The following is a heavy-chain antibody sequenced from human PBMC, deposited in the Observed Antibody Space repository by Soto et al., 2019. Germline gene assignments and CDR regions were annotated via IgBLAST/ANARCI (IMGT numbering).Heavy chain of an antibody. CDR3: ASVDTAMPTEAYYFDY. V-gene: IGHV4-39*01. Sequence: QLQLQESGPGLVKPSETLSLTCTVSGGSISSSSYYWGWIRQPPGKGLEWIGSIYYSGSTYYNPSLKSRVTISVDTSKSQFSLKLSSVTAADTAVYYCASVDTAMPTEAYYFDYWGQGTLVTVSS. D-gene: IGHD5-18*01. J-gene: IGHJ4*02. CDR2: IYYSGST. CDR1: GGSISSSSYY.